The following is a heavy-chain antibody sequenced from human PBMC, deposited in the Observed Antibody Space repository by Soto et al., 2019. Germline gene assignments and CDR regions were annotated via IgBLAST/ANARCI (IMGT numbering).Heavy chain of an antibody. CDR3: ARANLRYFDWLSYYYYMDV. Sequence: ASLKVSCKASGYTFTSYGISWVRQAPGQGLEWMGWISAYNGNTNYAQKLQGRVTMTTDTSTSTAYMELRSLRSDDTAVYYCARANLRYFDWLSYYYYMDVWGKGTTVNVSS. D-gene: IGHD3-9*01. CDR1: GYTFTSYG. J-gene: IGHJ6*03. V-gene: IGHV1-18*01. CDR2: ISAYNGNT.